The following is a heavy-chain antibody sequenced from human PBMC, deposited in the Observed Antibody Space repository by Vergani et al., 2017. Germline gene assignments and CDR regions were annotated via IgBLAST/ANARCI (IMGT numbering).Heavy chain of an antibody. CDR3: ARETRDTPSSLDY. Sequence: QVQLVESGGGVFQPGRSLRLSCTPSSFKLGDYGMHWVRQAPGRGLEWVSMTWYEGNNNYYADSVEGRFTISKDISKNTLYLQMNSLRGDDTAVYYCARETRDTPSSLDYWGQGTLVTVSS. CDR1: SFKLGDYG. D-gene: IGHD5-24*01. V-gene: IGHV3-33*01. CDR2: TWYEGNNN. J-gene: IGHJ4*02.